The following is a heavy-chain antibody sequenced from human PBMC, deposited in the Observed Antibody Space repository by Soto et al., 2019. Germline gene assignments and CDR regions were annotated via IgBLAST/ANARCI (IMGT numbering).Heavy chain of an antibody. CDR3: AREYSNGRTPHYYFDF. V-gene: IGHV1-3*01. J-gene: IGHJ4*02. CDR1: GYSYTTYS. Sequence: QVHLVQSVAEVRNPGASVKVSCKTSGYSYTTYSIHWVRQAPGHRLEWMGWLNPATGKPRYSERFQGRLTIAGDTSATTVFMELSSLTSEDTAVYYCAREYSNGRTPHYYFDFWGQGTLVTVSS. D-gene: IGHD6-19*01. CDR2: LNPATGKP.